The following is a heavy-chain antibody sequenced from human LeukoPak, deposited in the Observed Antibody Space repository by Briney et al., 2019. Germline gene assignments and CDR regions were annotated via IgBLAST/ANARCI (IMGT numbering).Heavy chain of an antibody. D-gene: IGHD4-23*01. CDR1: GGSFIGYH. CDR2: INHSGST. Sequence: SETLSLTCAVSGGSFIGYHWNWIRQPPGKGLEWIGEINHSGSTNYNPSLKSRVTISVDTSKSQFSLKLKSVTAADTAVYYCARDPTTVVTVPYYFDDWGHGTLVTVSS. J-gene: IGHJ4*01. CDR3: ARDPTTVVTVPYYFDD. V-gene: IGHV4-34*01.